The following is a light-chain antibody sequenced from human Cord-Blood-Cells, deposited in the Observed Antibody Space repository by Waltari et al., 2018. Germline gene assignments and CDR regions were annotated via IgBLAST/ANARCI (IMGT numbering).Light chain of an antibody. J-gene: IGLJ3*02. CDR2: KDS. V-gene: IGLV3-25*02. CDR3: QSADSSGTPWV. Sequence: SYELTQPPSVSVSPGQTDRITCSGDALPKQYAYWYQQKPGQAPVLVIYKDSERPSGIPERFSGSSSGTTVTLTISGVQAEDEADYYCQSADSSGTPWVFGGGTKLTVL. CDR1: ALPKQY.